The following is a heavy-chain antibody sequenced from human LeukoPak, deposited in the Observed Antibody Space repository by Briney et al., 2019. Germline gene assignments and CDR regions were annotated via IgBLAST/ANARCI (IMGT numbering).Heavy chain of an antibody. CDR1: GYTFTTYY. Sequence: ASVKVSSKAPGYTFTTYYMHWWRQAPGQGLEWMGIINPSGGSTSYAQKFQGRVTMTRDTSTSTVYMELSSLRSEDTAVYYCASEQLLAVAGTRDAFDIWGQGTMVTVSS. CDR3: ASEQLLAVAGTRDAFDI. D-gene: IGHD6-19*01. V-gene: IGHV1-46*01. J-gene: IGHJ3*02. CDR2: INPSGGST.